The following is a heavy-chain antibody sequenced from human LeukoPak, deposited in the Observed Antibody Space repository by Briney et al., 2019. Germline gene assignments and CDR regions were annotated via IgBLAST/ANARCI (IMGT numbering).Heavy chain of an antibody. CDR1: GYTLTELS. J-gene: IGHJ4*02. V-gene: IGHV1-24*01. CDR2: FDPENGET. D-gene: IGHD3-9*01. Sequence: ASVKVSCKVSGYTLTELSMHWVRQAPGKGLEWMGGFDPENGETIYAQKFQGRVTMTEDTSTDTAYMELSSLRSEDTAVYYCATSYYDILTGYRPLAYWGRGTLVTVSS. CDR3: ATSYYDILTGYRPLAY.